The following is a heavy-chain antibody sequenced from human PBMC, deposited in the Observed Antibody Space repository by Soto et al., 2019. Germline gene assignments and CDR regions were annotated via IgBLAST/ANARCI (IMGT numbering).Heavy chain of an antibody. CDR2: ISAYNGNT. J-gene: IGHJ4*02. V-gene: IGHV1-18*01. CDR3: ARVARGYSYDEPDY. CDR1: GYTFTNYG. Sequence: ASVKVSCKASGYTFTNYGISWVRQAPGQGLEWMGCISAYNGNTNHPKKLQGRVTMTTDTSTSTAYMDLRSLRSDDTAVYYCARVARGYSYDEPDYWGQGTLVTVSS. D-gene: IGHD5-18*01.